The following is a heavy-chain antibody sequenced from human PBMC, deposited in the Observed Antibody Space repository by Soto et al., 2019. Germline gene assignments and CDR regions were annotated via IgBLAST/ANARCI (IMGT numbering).Heavy chain of an antibody. Sequence: SVKVSCKASGGTFSSYAISWVRQAPGQGLEWMGGIIPIFGTANYAQKFQGRVTITADKSTSTAYMELSSLRSEDTAVYYCAGHIVLMVYAQRNYYYGMDVWGQGTTVTVSS. D-gene: IGHD2-8*01. V-gene: IGHV1-69*06. J-gene: IGHJ6*02. CDR3: AGHIVLMVYAQRNYYYGMDV. CDR2: IIPIFGTA. CDR1: GGTFSSYA.